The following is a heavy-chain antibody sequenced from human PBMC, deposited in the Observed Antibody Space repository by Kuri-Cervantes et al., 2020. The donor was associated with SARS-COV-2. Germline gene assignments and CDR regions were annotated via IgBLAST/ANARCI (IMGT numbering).Heavy chain of an antibody. Sequence: ETLSLTCAASGFTFSSYWMSWVRQAPGKGLEWVANTKQDGSEKYYVDSVKGRFTISRDNAKNSLYLQMNSLRAEDTAVYYCAREEWRHIHDAFDIWGQGTMVTVSS. D-gene: IGHD5-24*01. V-gene: IGHV3-7*04. CDR2: TKQDGSEK. CDR3: AREEWRHIHDAFDI. CDR1: GFTFSSYW. J-gene: IGHJ3*02.